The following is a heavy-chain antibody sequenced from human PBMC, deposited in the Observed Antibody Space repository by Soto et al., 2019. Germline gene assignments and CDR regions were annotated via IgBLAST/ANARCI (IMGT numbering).Heavy chain of an antibody. J-gene: IGHJ4*02. CDR2: ISYSGST. Sequence: QVQLQESGPGLVKPSQTLSLNFTVSGGSISSGGYYWSWIRQHPGKGLEWIGYISYSGSTYYNPSLESRVTISVDTSKNQFSLKLSSVTAADTAVYYCARDALSRDSIWGQGTLVTVSS. D-gene: IGHD3-22*01. V-gene: IGHV4-31*03. CDR3: ARDALSRDSI. CDR1: GGSISSGGYY.